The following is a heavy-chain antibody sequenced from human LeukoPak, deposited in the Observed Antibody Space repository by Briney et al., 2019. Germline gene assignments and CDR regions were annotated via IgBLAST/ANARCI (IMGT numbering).Heavy chain of an antibody. V-gene: IGHV4-39*01. Sequence: SETLSLTCTVSGGSVSTNTSYSGWIRQPPGKGLEWIGNIYYGETTYYNPSLKTRLTISVDTSKNQFSRELRSVTAADTAVYSCAFEKTAEHRGDAFDIWGQGTMVTVSS. D-gene: IGHD3-9*01. CDR1: GGSVSTNTSY. CDR2: IYYGETT. CDR3: AFEKTAEHRGDAFDI. J-gene: IGHJ3*02.